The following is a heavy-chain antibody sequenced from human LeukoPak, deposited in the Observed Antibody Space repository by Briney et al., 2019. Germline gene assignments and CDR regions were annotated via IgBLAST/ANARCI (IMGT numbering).Heavy chain of an antibody. CDR1: GGSISSADYY. Sequence: SETLSLTCSVSGGSISSADYYWSWIRQPPGKGLEWIGYIYYSGNTYYNPSLKSRVTISVDTSKNQFSLKLSSVTAADTAVYYCARAARDYYDSSGYPYYYMDVWGKGTTVTVSS. J-gene: IGHJ6*03. D-gene: IGHD3-22*01. CDR3: ARAARDYYDSSGYPYYYMDV. CDR2: IYYSGNT. V-gene: IGHV4-30-4*01.